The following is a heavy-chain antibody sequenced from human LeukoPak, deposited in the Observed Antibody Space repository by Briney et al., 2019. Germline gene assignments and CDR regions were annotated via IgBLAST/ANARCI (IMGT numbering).Heavy chain of an antibody. V-gene: IGHV3-21*01. CDR1: GFTFSSYS. Sequence: GGSLRLSCAASGFTFSSYSMNWVRQAPGKGLEWVSSISSSSSYIYYADSVKGRFTISRDNAKNSLYLQMNSLRAEDTAVYYCARGLQLHDAFDIWGQGTMVTVSS. D-gene: IGHD5-18*01. J-gene: IGHJ3*02. CDR2: ISSSSSYI. CDR3: ARGLQLHDAFDI.